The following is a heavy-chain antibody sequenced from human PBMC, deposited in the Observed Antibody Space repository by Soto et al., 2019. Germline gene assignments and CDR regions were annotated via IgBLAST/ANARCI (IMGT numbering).Heavy chain of an antibody. CDR2: INPSGE. CDR1: GYTSTNYY. J-gene: IGHJ5*02. CDR3: AAYSYHTSAPFDP. V-gene: IGHV1-46*01. D-gene: IGHD3-22*01. Sequence: GSVKVSCKESGYTSTNYYMHWVRQAPGQGLEWMGMINPSGESYAQKCRGGSTMTRDTSTSTVSLDWSSLRSEDTAVCYWAAYSYHTSAPFDPWGQGTPVTVSS.